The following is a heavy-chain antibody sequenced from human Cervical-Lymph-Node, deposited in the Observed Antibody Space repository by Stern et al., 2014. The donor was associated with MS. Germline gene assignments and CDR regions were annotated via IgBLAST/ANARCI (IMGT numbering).Heavy chain of an antibody. CDR3: ARDGRSV. CDR1: GFTVSKNY. V-gene: IGHV3-53*01. J-gene: IGHJ4*02. Sequence: EVQLEESGGGLIQPGGSLRLSCAAPGFTVSKNYMSWVRQAPGKGLEWVSLIYTDGSTYYAGSVKGRFTISRDSSKNMLFLQMNSLRAEDTAMYYCARDGRSVWGQGTLVTVSS. CDR2: IYTDGST.